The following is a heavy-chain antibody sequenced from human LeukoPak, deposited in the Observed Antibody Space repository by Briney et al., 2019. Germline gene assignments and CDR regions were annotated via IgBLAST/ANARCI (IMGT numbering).Heavy chain of an antibody. CDR3: AGDTHSSSWYDH. V-gene: IGHV3-33*05. CDR1: GFIFSHYG. D-gene: IGHD6-13*01. J-gene: IGHJ5*02. Sequence: GGSLRLSCAASGFIFSHYGMHWVRQAPGKGLEWVAVIQNDASTENFADSVKGRFTISRDNSKNTVFLQMNSLRVEDTAVYYCAGDTHSSSWYDHWGQGTLVTVSS. CDR2: IQNDASTE.